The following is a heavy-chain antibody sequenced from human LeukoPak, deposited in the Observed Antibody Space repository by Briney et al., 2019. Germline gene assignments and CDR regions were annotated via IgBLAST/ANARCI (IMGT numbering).Heavy chain of an antibody. V-gene: IGHV1-2*02. CDR2: INPNSGGT. D-gene: IGHD2-2*01. CDR1: GYTFTGYY. Sequence: GASVKVSCKASGYTFTGYYMHWVRQAPGQGLEWMGWINPNSGGTNYAQKFQGRVTMTRDTSISTAYMELSRLRSDDTAVYYCARDAVPYQGIVVVPAAIDYWGQGTLVTVSS. CDR3: ARDAVPYQGIVVVPAAIDY. J-gene: IGHJ4*02.